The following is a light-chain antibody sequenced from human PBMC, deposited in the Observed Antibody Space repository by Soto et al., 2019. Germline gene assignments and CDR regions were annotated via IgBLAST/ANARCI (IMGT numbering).Light chain of an antibody. J-gene: IGLJ1*01. CDR1: SSNIGSNT. Sequence: QAVVTQPPSASGAPGQRVSISCSGSSSNIGSNTVNWYQQFPGTAPTLLIYSNNQRPSGVPDRFSGSKSGTSASLAISGVQSEDEAEYYCAHWDDSLNGYVFGTGTKLTVL. CDR3: AHWDDSLNGYV. CDR2: SNN. V-gene: IGLV1-44*01.